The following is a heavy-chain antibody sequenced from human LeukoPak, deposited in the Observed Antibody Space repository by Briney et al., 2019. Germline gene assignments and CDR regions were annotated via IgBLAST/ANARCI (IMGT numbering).Heavy chain of an antibody. CDR1: GFTFSSYS. D-gene: IGHD3-10*01. J-gene: IGHJ4*02. CDR3: ARSGLWFGDKEDY. V-gene: IGHV3-21*01. Sequence: PGGSLRLSCAASGFTFSSYSMNWVRQAPGKGLEWVSSISSSSSSIYDADSVKGRFTISRDNAKNSLYLQMNSLRAEDTAVYYCARSGLWFGDKEDYWGQGTLVTVSS. CDR2: ISSSSSSI.